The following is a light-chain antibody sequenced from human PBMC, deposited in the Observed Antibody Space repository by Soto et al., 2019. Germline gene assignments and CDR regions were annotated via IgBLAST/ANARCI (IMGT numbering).Light chain of an antibody. CDR1: TGAVTSGYY. Sequence: QTVVTQESSLTVSPGGTVTLTCASSTGAVTSGYYPNWFQQKPGQSPRALIYDTSNKHSWTPARFSGSLLGGKAALTLSGVQPEDEAEYHCLVYYAGAWVFGGGTKLTVL. J-gene: IGLJ3*02. CDR3: LVYYAGAWV. V-gene: IGLV7-43*01. CDR2: DTS.